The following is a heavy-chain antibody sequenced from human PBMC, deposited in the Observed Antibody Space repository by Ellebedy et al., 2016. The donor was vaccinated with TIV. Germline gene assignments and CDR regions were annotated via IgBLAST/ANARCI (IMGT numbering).Heavy chain of an antibody. D-gene: IGHD6-19*01. J-gene: IGHJ4*02. V-gene: IGHV1-2*02. CDR1: GYTFTGYY. CDR3: ARDLGGGSGLAY. Sequence: AASVKVSCKASGYTFTGYYMHWVRQAPGQGLEWMGWINPNSGGTNYAQKFQGRVTMTRDTSISTAYMELSRLRSDDTAVYYCARDLGGGSGLAYWGQGTLVTVSS. CDR2: INPNSGGT.